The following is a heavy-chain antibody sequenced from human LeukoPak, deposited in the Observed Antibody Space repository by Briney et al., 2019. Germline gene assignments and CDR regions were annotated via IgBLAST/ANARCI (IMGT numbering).Heavy chain of an antibody. V-gene: IGHV4-61*08. CDR3: ARGGGYFSSPYYYYGVDV. Sequence: KTSQTLSLTCTVSGGSISSGDYYWSWIRQPPGKGLEWIGYIYYSGSTNYNPSLKSRVTISVDTSKNQFSLKLSSVTAADTAVYYCARGGGYFSSPYYYYGVDVWGQGTTVIVSS. J-gene: IGHJ6*02. CDR2: IYYSGST. CDR1: GGSISSGDYY. D-gene: IGHD6-25*01.